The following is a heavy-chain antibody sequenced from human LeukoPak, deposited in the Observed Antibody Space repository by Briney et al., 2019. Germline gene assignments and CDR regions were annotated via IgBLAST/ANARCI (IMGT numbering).Heavy chain of an antibody. J-gene: IGHJ5*02. CDR1: GGSISSYY. Sequence: SETLSLTCTVSGGSISSYYWSWIRQPPGKGLEWIGYIYYSGNTNYNPSLKSRVTISVDTSKNQFSLKLSSVTAADTAVYYCARAAMTTVTTEFDPWGQGTLVTVSS. CDR2: IYYSGNT. CDR3: ARAAMTTVTTEFDP. V-gene: IGHV4-59*01. D-gene: IGHD4-17*01.